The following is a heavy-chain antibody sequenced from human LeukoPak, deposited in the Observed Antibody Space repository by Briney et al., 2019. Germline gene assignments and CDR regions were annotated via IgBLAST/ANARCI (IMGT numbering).Heavy chain of an antibody. Sequence: GGSLRLSCAASGFTFRIHAMSWVRQAPGKGLEWVSTIGSGDDLHYADSVKGRFTISRDNSKNTLYLQMNSLRAEDTAVYYCAKRFEATGDYWGQGTLVTVSS. CDR1: GFTFRIHA. J-gene: IGHJ4*02. CDR3: AKRFEATGDY. V-gene: IGHV3-23*01. D-gene: IGHD3-10*01. CDR2: IGSGDDL.